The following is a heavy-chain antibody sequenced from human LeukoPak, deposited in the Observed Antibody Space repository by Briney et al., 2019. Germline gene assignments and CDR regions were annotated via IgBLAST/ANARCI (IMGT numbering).Heavy chain of an antibody. Sequence: GGSLRLSCAAPGFTFSSYSMNWVRQAPGKGLEWVSSISSSSSYIYYADSVKGRFTISRDNAKNSLYLQMNSLRAEDTAVYYCARVRYFDPSWFDPWGQGTLVAVSS. J-gene: IGHJ5*02. V-gene: IGHV3-21*01. CDR1: GFTFSSYS. D-gene: IGHD3-9*01. CDR2: ISSSSSYI. CDR3: ARVRYFDPSWFDP.